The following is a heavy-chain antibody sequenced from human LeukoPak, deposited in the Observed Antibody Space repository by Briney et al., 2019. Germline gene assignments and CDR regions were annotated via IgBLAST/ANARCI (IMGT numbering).Heavy chain of an antibody. Sequence: PSETLSLTCTVSSGSISTSNYYWGWVRQPPGKALEWIGNIFYSGSTYYSPSLKSRVTISLDTSRNQFSLKLSSVTAADTAVYYCARAGSDCSSTSCYTIMWFDPWGQGTLVTVSS. V-gene: IGHV4-39*07. D-gene: IGHD2-2*02. CDR3: ARAGSDCSSTSCYTIMWFDP. CDR1: SGSISTSNYY. J-gene: IGHJ5*02. CDR2: IFYSGST.